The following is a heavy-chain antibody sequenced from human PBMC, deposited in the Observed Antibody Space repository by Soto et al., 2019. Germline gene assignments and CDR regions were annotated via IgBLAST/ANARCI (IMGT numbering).Heavy chain of an antibody. CDR2: IYCSGST. D-gene: IGHD3-22*01. CDR3: ARGVPRYYDSSGYSAFDI. CDR1: GGSISSYY. V-gene: IGHV4-59*01. J-gene: IGHJ3*02. Sequence: QVQLQESGPGLVKPSETLSLTCTVSGGSISSYYWSWIRQPPGKGLEWIGYIYCSGSTNYNPSLKSRVTISVDTSKNQFSLKLSSVTAADTAVYYCARGVPRYYDSSGYSAFDIWGQGTMVTVSS.